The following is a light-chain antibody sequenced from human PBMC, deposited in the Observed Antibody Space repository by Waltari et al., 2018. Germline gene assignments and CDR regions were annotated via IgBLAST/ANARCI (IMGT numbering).Light chain of an antibody. CDR1: QDISIY. CDR3: QQYKDLPRT. V-gene: IGKV1-33*01. CDR2: DAS. Sequence: DIQMTQSPSSMSASVGDRVSITCQASQDISIYLSWYQHKPGKAPKVLIYDASNLETGVPSRFTGSRSGTDFTFTISSLQPEDIATYYCQQYKDLPRTFGQGTKVEI. J-gene: IGKJ1*01.